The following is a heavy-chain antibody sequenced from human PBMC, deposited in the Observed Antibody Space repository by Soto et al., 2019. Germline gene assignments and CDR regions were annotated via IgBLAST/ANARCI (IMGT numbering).Heavy chain of an antibody. Sequence: ASVKVSCKSPRDTCRSYYINWVRQAPGQGLEWMGGINPHGGSTASAQKFKGRGTLTRDTSASTVYMEVSSLTSEDTAMYYCARSSGGNFGIIIEGTNWFAPWGQGTLVTVS. CDR3: ARSSGGNFGIIIEGTNWFAP. J-gene: IGHJ5*02. V-gene: IGHV1-46*01. CDR2: INPHGGST. D-gene: IGHD1-26*01. CDR1: RDTCRSYY.